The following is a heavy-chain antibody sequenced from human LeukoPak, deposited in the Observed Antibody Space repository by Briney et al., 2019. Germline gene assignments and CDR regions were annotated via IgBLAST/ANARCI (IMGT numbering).Heavy chain of an antibody. J-gene: IGHJ4*02. Sequence: ASVRVSCKASGYTFTDHYMHWVRQAPGQGLEWMGWVIPNSGGTHYAQNFQGRVTMTRDTSISTAYMELSRLTSDDTAVYYCASGGADFNYWGQGALVTVSS. CDR3: ASGGADFNY. CDR1: GYTFTDHY. CDR2: VIPNSGGT. D-gene: IGHD2-21*01. V-gene: IGHV1-2*02.